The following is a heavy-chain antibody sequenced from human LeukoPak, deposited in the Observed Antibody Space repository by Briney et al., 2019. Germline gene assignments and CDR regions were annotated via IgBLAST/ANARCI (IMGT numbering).Heavy chain of an antibody. CDR2: ISSSSSYI. V-gene: IGHV3-21*01. J-gene: IGHJ5*02. D-gene: IGHD2-2*01. CDR1: GFTFSSYS. Sequence: PGGSLRLSCAASGFTFSSYSMNWVRQAPGKGLEWVSSISSSSSYIYYADSVKGRFTISRDNAKNSLYLQMNGLRAEDTAVYYCARGDCSSTSCYDGDWFDPWGQGTLVTVSS. CDR3: ARGDCSSTSCYDGDWFDP.